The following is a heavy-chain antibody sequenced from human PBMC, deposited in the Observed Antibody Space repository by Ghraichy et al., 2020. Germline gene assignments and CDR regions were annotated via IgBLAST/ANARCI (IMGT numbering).Heavy chain of an antibody. Sequence: GGSLRLSCAASGFTFSNAWMSWVRQAPGKGLEWVGRIKSKTDGGTTDYAAPVKGRFTISRDDSKNTLYLQMNSLKTEDTAVYYCTTDRRYCTNGVCFFDAFDIWGQGTMVTVSS. CDR1: GFTFSNAW. J-gene: IGHJ3*02. V-gene: IGHV3-15*01. D-gene: IGHD2-8*01. CDR2: IKSKTDGGTT. CDR3: TTDRRYCTNGVCFFDAFDI.